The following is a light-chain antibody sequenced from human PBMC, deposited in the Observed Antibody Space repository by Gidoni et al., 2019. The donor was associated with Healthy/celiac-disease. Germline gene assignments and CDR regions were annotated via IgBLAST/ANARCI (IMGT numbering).Light chain of an antibody. CDR3: QSYDSSNYWV. CDR2: EDN. CDR1: SGSIASNY. J-gene: IGLJ3*02. Sequence: NFMLTQPHSVSESPGKTVTISGTRSSGSIASNYVQWYQQRPGSAPTTVIYEDNQRPSGVPDRFSGSIDSSSNSASLTISGLKTEDEADYYCQSYDSSNYWVFGGGTKLTVL. V-gene: IGLV6-57*03.